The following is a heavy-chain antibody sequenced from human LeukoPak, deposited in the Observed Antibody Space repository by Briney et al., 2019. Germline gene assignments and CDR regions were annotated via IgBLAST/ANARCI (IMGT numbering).Heavy chain of an antibody. D-gene: IGHD6-13*01. V-gene: IGHV3-23*01. CDR1: GFTFSSYA. Sequence: GGSLRLSCAASGFTFSSYAMSWVRQAPGKGLEWVSAISGGGGSTYYADSVKGRFTISRDNSKNTLYLQMNSLRAEDTAVYYCAKDPPSSSSSWYGYWGQGTLVTASS. CDR2: ISGGGGST. CDR3: AKDPPSSSSSWYGY. J-gene: IGHJ4*02.